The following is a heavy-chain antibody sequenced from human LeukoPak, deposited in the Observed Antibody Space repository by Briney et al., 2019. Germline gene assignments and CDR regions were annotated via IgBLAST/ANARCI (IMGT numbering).Heavy chain of an antibody. V-gene: IGHV1-58*01. CDR1: GFTFTSSA. J-gene: IGHJ4*02. CDR2: IFVGSGNT. D-gene: IGHD3-22*01. Sequence: GTSVKVSCKASGFTFTSSAVQWVRQARGQRLEWIGWIFVGSGNTNYAHKFQERVTITRDMSTSTAYMELSSLRSEDTAVYYCAASPDYYDSSGYSYYFDYWGQGTLVTVSS. CDR3: AASPDYYDSSGYSYYFDY.